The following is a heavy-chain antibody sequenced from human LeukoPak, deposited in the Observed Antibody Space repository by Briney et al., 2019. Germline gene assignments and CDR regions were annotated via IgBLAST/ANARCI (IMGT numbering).Heavy chain of an antibody. CDR2: IGGVSSTI. CDR1: GFTFGRYS. CDR3: ARGVDYAFDI. J-gene: IGHJ3*02. V-gene: IGHV3-48*02. Sequence: PGGSLRLSCAASGFTFGRYSMNWVRQAPGKGLQWVSYIGGVSSTISYADSVKGRFTISRDNAKNSLYLQMNSLGDEDTAVYYCARGVDYAFDIWGQGTLVTVSS. D-gene: IGHD2-15*01.